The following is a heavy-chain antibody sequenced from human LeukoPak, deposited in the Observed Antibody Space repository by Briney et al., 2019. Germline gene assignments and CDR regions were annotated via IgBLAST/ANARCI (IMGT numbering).Heavy chain of an antibody. CDR3: ARGYDILTGYYRFDY. D-gene: IGHD3-9*01. CDR1: GGSISSYY. V-gene: IGHV4-59*01. CDR2: IRYTAST. Sequence: SETLSLTCTVSGGSISSYYWSWIRQPPGKGLEWIGYIRYTASTKYNPSLKRRVTMSLDTSKNQFSLKLSSLTAADTAVYYCARGYDILTGYYRFDYWGQGTLVTVSS. J-gene: IGHJ4*02.